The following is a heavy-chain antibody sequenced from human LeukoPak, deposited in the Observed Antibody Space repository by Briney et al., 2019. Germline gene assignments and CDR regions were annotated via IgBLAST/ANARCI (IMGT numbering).Heavy chain of an antibody. Sequence: KPSETLSLTCTVSGGSISSYYWSWIRQPPGKGLEWIGYIYISGSTNYNPSFKSRVTISVDTSKNQFSLKLSSVTAADTAVYYCARRNLLGATTVWGQGTLVTVSS. D-gene: IGHD1-26*01. CDR1: GGSISSYY. CDR3: ARRNLLGATTV. CDR2: IYISGST. V-gene: IGHV4-4*09. J-gene: IGHJ4*02.